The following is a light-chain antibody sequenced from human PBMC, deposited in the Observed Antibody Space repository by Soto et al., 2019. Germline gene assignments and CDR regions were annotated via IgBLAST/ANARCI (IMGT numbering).Light chain of an antibody. CDR1: QSVSSN. V-gene: IGKV3-15*01. Sequence: EIVMTQSPATLSVSPGERATLSCRASQSVSSNLAWYQQKPGQAPSLLIYGASTRATGTPARFSGSGSGTEFTLTFSSLQSEDFAVYYCQQYIRWPLTFGGGTRWIS. J-gene: IGKJ4*01. CDR3: QQYIRWPLT. CDR2: GAS.